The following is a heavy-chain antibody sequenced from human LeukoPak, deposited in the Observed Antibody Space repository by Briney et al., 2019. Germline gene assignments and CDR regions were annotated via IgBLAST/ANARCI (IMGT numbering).Heavy chain of an antibody. D-gene: IGHD6-19*01. J-gene: IGHJ4*02. CDR1: GFTFSDYY. Sequence: GGSLRLSCAASGFTFSDYYMSWIRQGPGKGLEWVSFISSTSSYIKDADSVKGRFTISRDNTKKSLYLQMNSLRAEDTAVYYCARDSSGWSVYYWGQGTLVTVSS. CDR2: ISSTSSYI. V-gene: IGHV3-11*05. CDR3: ARDSSGWSVYY.